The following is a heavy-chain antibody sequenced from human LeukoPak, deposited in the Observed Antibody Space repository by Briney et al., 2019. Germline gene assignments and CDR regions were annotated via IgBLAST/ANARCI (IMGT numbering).Heavy chain of an antibody. CDR2: IYYRGST. CDR1: GGSISSSSYY. D-gene: IGHD3-10*01. J-gene: IGHJ5*02. CDR3: ARNKYYYGSRNYGVPNWFDP. Sequence: SETLSLTCTVSGGSISSSSYYWGWIRLPPGKGLEWIGSIYYRGSTYYNPSLKSRVTISVDTSKNQFSLKLSSVTAADTAVYYCARNKYYYGSRNYGVPNWFDPWGQGTLVTVSS. V-gene: IGHV4-39*01.